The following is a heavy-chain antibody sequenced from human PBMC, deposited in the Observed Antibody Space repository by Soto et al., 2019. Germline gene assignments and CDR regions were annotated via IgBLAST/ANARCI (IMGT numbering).Heavy chain of an antibody. CDR3: ARDGGKQLWVEGLSAMDV. Sequence: QVQVVQSGPEVKKPGASVMVSCKASGYTFTSYGISWVRQAPGQGLEWMGWISGDNGQTTYGQKFRGRVTITTDTHTSTAYMELRSVRSDDTGVYYCARDGGKQLWVEGLSAMDVWGQGTTVTVSS. CDR2: ISGDNGQT. J-gene: IGHJ6*02. CDR1: GYTFTSYG. D-gene: IGHD5-18*01. V-gene: IGHV1-18*01.